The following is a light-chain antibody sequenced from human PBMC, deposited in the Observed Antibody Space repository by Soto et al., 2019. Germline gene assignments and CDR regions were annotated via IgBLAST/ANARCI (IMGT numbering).Light chain of an antibody. Sequence: QSALTQPASVSGSPGQWITISCTGTGSDVGGYNYVSWYQQHPDNAPKLIIYEVSNRPSGVSNRFSASKSDNTASLTISGLRAEDEADYYCSSKTRSTSPDVFGTGTKLTVL. CDR2: EVS. CDR1: GSDVGGYNY. CDR3: SSKTRSTSPDV. J-gene: IGLJ1*01. V-gene: IGLV2-14*01.